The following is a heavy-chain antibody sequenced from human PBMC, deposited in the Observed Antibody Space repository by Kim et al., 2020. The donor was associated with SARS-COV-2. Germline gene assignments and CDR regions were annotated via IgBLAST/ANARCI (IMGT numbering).Heavy chain of an antibody. J-gene: IGHJ4*02. V-gene: IGHV1-18*01. CDR2: ISAYNGNT. Sequence: ASVKVSCKASGYTFTSYGISWVRQAPGQGLEWMGWISAYNGNTNYAQKLQGRVTMTTDTSTSTAYRELRSLRSDDTAVYYCARGSTGYSSSWFDYWGQGTLVTVSS. CDR3: ARGSTGYSSSWFDY. CDR1: GYTFTSYG. D-gene: IGHD6-13*01.